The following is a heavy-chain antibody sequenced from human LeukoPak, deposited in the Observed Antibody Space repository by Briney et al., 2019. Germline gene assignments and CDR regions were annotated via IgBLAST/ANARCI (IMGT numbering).Heavy chain of an antibody. Sequence: SETLSLTCAVYGGSFSGYYWSWIRQPPGKGLEWIGEINHSGSTNYNPSLKSRVTMSVDTSKNQFSLKLSSVTAADTAVYYCARDPGSRDCSSTGCHPGMRYYFDYWGQGTLVTVSS. V-gene: IGHV4-34*01. D-gene: IGHD2-2*01. CDR1: GGSFSGYY. CDR3: ARDPGSRDCSSTGCHPGMRYYFDY. J-gene: IGHJ4*02. CDR2: INHSGST.